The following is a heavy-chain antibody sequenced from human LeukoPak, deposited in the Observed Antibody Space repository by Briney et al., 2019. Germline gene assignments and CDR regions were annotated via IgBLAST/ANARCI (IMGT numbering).Heavy chain of an antibody. D-gene: IGHD6-19*01. Sequence: PWGSLRLSCAASGFTFSSYSMNWVRQAPGKGLEWVSYISSSSSTIYYADSVKGRFTISRDNAKNSLYLQMNSLRAEDTAVYYCARGGDSSGWSEIDYWGQGTLVTVSS. CDR2: ISSSSSTI. CDR1: GFTFSSYS. J-gene: IGHJ4*02. V-gene: IGHV3-48*01. CDR3: ARGGDSSGWSEIDY.